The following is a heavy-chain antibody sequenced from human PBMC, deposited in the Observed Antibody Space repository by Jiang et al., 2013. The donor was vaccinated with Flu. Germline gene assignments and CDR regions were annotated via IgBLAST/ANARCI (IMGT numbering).Heavy chain of an antibody. V-gene: IGHV4-34*01. CDR1: GGSFSVYR. J-gene: IGHJ6*01. CDR2: INRSGAT. Sequence: TCAVYGGSFSVYRWNWIRQPPGKGLEWIGEINRSGATSYNPSLTSRVTISVDTSKNQFSLRLTSVTAADTAVYYCARLDFYDSGGYYYYYGMDVWG. CDR3: ARLDFYDSGGYYYYYGMDV. D-gene: IGHD3-22*01.